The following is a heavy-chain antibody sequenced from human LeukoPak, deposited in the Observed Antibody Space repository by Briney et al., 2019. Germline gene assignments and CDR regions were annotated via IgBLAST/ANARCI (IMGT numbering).Heavy chain of an antibody. CDR2: ISAYNGNT. J-gene: IGHJ6*03. V-gene: IGHV1-18*01. D-gene: IGHD3-3*01. CDR3: ARESRDFWSGYYSYYYYYMDV. Sequence: GASVKVSCRASGYTFTSYGISWVRQAPGQGLEWMGWISAYNGNTNYAQKPQGRVTMTTDTSTSTAYMELRSLRSDDTAVYYCARESRDFWSGYYSYYYYYMDVWGKGTTVTVSS. CDR1: GYTFTSYG.